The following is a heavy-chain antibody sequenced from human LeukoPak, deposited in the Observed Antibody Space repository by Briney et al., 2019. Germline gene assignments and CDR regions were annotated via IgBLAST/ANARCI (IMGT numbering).Heavy chain of an antibody. CDR3: ARVHYYGSGSYYTGYYYYGMDV. D-gene: IGHD3-10*01. Sequence: ASVKVSCKASGYTFTSYGISWVRQAPGQGLEWMGWISAYNGNTNYAQKLQGRVTMTTDTSTSTAYIELRSLRSDDTAVYYCARVHYYGSGSYYTGYYYYGMDVWGQGTTVTVSS. CDR1: GYTFTSYG. CDR2: ISAYNGNT. J-gene: IGHJ6*02. V-gene: IGHV1-18*01.